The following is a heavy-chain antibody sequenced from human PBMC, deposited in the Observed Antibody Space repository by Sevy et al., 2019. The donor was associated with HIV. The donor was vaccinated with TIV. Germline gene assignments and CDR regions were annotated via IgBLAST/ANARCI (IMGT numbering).Heavy chain of an antibody. J-gene: IGHJ3*02. V-gene: IGHV3-23*01. CDR3: ARWVKLELRSVDAFDI. D-gene: IGHD1-7*01. Sequence: GGSLRLSCAASGFTVSRYAMSWVRQAPGKGLEWVSAISGSGGSTYYADSVKGRFTISRDNSKNTLYLQMNSLRAEDTAVYYCARWVKLELRSVDAFDIWGQGTMVTVSS. CDR1: GFTVSRYA. CDR2: ISGSGGST.